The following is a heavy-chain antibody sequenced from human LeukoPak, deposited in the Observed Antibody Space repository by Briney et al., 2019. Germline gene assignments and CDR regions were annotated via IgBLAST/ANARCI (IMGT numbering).Heavy chain of an antibody. J-gene: IGHJ4*02. V-gene: IGHV3-66*01. CDR3: ARDKGGAVAATLDY. CDR2: LYSGGST. Sequence: GGSLRLSCAASGFTVSSDFMTWVRQAPGKGLEWVSLLYSGGSTYYADSVKGRFTISGDNSKNTLYLQMNSLRVEDTGLYYCARDKGGAVAATLDYWGQGTLVTVSS. D-gene: IGHD6-19*01. CDR1: GFTVSSDF.